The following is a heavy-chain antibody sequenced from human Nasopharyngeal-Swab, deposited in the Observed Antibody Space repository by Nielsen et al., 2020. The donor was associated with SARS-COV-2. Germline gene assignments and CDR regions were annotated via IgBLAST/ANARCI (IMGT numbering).Heavy chain of an antibody. CDR3: ARIEDCSSTSCYDYFDY. V-gene: IGHV4-34*01. J-gene: IGHJ4*02. D-gene: IGHD2-2*01. CDR2: INHSGST. Sequence: RQAPGKGLEWIGEINHSGSTNYNPSLKSRVTTSVDTSKNQFSLKLSSVTAADTAVYYCARIEDCSSTSCYDYFDYWGQGTLVTVSS.